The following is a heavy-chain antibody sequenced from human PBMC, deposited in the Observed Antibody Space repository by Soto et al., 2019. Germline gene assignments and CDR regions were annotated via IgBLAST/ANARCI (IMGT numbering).Heavy chain of an antibody. CDR2: ISYDGRNN. V-gene: IGHV3-30*04. D-gene: IGHD6-25*01. J-gene: IGHJ6*02. CDR3: PRDCGKAYYYSGMDV. CDR1: GGTFSSYA. Sequence: GGSLRLSSRAAGGTFSSYAMHRVSQAPGKGLEWVAGISYDGRNNYYADSVKGRFTISRDNSKNTLYLQMNSLRAEDTAVYYCPRDCGKAYYYSGMDVWGQGTTVTVSS.